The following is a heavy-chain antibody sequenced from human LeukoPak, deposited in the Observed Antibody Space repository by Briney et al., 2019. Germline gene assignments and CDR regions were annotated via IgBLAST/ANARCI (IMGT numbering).Heavy chain of an antibody. CDR2: ISYDGSNK. V-gene: IGHV3-30-3*01. CDR3: ARESYGGNSPTDAFDI. D-gene: IGHD4-23*01. Sequence: PGGSLRLSCAASGLTFSSHWMHWVRQAPGKGLEWVAVISYDGSNKYYADSVKGRFTISRDNSKNTLYLQMNSLRAEDTAVYYCARESYGGNSPTDAFDIWGQGTMVTVSS. CDR1: GLTFSSHW. J-gene: IGHJ3*02.